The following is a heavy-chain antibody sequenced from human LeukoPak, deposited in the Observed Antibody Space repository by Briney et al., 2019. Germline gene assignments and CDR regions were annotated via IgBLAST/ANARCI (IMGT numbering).Heavy chain of an antibody. D-gene: IGHD3-10*01. J-gene: IGHJ4*02. CDR1: GGSVSSGSYY. V-gene: IGHV4-61*01. CDR3: ARAYGSGSPNDY. Sequence: SETLSLTCTVSGGSVSSGSYYWSWIRQPPGKGLEWIGYIYYSGSTNYNPSLKSRVTISVDTSKNQFSLKLSSVTVADTAVYYCARAYGSGSPNDYWGQGTLVTVSS. CDR2: IYYSGST.